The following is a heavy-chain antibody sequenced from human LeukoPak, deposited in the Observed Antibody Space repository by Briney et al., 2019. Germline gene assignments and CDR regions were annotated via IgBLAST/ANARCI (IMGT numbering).Heavy chain of an antibody. CDR3: ARRTLTGTTVNYMDV. CDR1: GGSISSSSYY. CDR2: IYYSEST. Sequence: SETLSLTCTVSGGSISSSSYYWGWIRQPPGKGLEWIGSIYYSESTYYNPSLKSRVTISVDTSKNQFSLKLSSVTAADTAVYYCARRTLTGTTVNYMDVWGKGTTVTVSS. J-gene: IGHJ6*03. V-gene: IGHV4-39*01. D-gene: IGHD1-7*01.